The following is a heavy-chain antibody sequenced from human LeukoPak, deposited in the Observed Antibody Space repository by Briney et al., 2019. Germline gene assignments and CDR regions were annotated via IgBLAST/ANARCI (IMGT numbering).Heavy chain of an antibody. CDR1: GFTFSSYA. D-gene: IGHD2-2*01. J-gene: IGHJ6*03. CDR2: ISGSGGST. Sequence: GGSLRLSCAASGFTFSSYAMSWVRQAPGKGLEWVSAISGSGGSTYYADPVKGRFTISRDNSKNTLYLQMNSLRAEDTAVYYCAIDIVVVPAAQQKHYYYYMDVWGKGTTVTVSS. CDR3: AIDIVVVPAAQQKHYYYYMDV. V-gene: IGHV3-23*01.